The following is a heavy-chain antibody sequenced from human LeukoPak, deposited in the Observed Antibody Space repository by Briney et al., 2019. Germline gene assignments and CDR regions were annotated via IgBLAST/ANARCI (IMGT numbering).Heavy chain of an antibody. J-gene: IGHJ4*02. CDR2: IRSNGSST. V-gene: IGHV3-64*01. D-gene: IGHD3-22*01. CDR1: GFTFSSYA. CDR3: AREADGSSYYYYFDY. Sequence: GGSLRPSCAAFGFTFSSYAMHWVRQAPGGGLEYVSAIRSNGSSTYYANSMKGRFTISRDNSKNTLYLQMGSLRAEDMAVYYCAREADGSSYYYYFDYWGQGTPVTVPS.